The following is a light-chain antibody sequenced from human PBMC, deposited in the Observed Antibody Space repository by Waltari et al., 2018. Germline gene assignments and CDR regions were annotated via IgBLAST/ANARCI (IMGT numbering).Light chain of an antibody. Sequence: DIQMTQSPSSLSASVGDTVTITCRASQGVSSSLNWFQQKPGKAPNLLIFAASSLESGVPSRFSGSGSGTEFTLTISSLQPEDFETYYCLQHESYPLTFGGGTKVEI. J-gene: IGKJ4*01. CDR1: QGVSSS. V-gene: IGKV1-17*01. CDR2: AAS. CDR3: LQHESYPLT.